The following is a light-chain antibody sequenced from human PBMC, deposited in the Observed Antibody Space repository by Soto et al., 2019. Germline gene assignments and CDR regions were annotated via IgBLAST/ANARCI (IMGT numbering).Light chain of an antibody. CDR2: DAS. J-gene: IGKJ1*01. CDR3: QQYDNIPRT. CDR1: QEISNY. V-gene: IGKV1-33*01. Sequence: DIQMTQSPSSLSASVGDRVTITCQASQEISNYLNWYQQKAGKAPKLLIYDASNLETVVPSRFSGSGSGTDFTFTISSLQPEDIATYYCQQYDNIPRTFGQGTKVEIK.